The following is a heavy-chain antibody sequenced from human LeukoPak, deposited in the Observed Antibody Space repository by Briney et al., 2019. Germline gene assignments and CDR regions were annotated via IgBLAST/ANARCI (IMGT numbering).Heavy chain of an antibody. J-gene: IGHJ5*02. D-gene: IGHD3-10*01. CDR1: GFTFSSYA. Sequence: GGSLRLSCAASGFTFSSYAMTWVRQAPGKGLEWVSAISGSGRNTYYADSVKGRFTISRDSSKNTIYLQMNSLRAEDTAVYYCARDTEFGDRPRGSFDPWGQGTLVTVSS. CDR3: ARDTEFGDRPRGSFDP. CDR2: ISGSGRNT. V-gene: IGHV3-23*01.